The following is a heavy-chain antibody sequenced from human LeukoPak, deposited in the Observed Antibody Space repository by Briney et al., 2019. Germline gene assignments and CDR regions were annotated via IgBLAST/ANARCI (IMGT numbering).Heavy chain of an antibody. CDR2: ISSSSSTI. J-gene: IGHJ4*02. V-gene: IGHV3-48*01. Sequence: GGSLRLSCAASGFTFSSYSMNWVRQAPGKGLEWVSYISSSSSTIYYADSVKGRFTISRDNAKNSLYLQMNSLRAEDTAVYYCARDLGYSYGHQVDYWGQGTLVTVSS. D-gene: IGHD5-18*01. CDR3: ARDLGYSYGHQVDY. CDR1: GFTFSSYS.